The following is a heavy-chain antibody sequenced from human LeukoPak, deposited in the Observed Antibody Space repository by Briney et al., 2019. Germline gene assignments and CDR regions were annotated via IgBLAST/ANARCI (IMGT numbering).Heavy chain of an antibody. J-gene: IGHJ5*02. CDR3: ARVGIAARYGQYNLFDP. CDR1: GFTFSSYN. D-gene: IGHD6-25*01. Sequence: PGGSLRLSCAASGFTFSSYNMNWVRQAPGKGLEWVSYIGSSSSTIYYADSVKGRFTISRDNAKNSLYLQMNSLRAEDTAVYYCARVGIAARYGQYNLFDPWGQGTLVTVSS. V-gene: IGHV3-48*04. CDR2: IGSSSSTI.